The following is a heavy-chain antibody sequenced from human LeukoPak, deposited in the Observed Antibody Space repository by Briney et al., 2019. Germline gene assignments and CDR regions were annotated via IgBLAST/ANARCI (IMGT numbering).Heavy chain of an antibody. D-gene: IGHD6-13*01. CDR2: TYYRSKWYN. V-gene: IGHV6-1*01. Sequence: SQTLPLTCAISADSVSSNSAVWNWSRQSPSRVLEWLGSTYYRSKWYNDYAVSVKSRITINPDTSKNQFSLQLHSVAPEDTAVYCCARGMYSKVRLCAFDIWGQGTMVTVSS. CDR1: ADSVSSNSAV. J-gene: IGHJ3*02. CDR3: ARGMYSKVRLCAFDI.